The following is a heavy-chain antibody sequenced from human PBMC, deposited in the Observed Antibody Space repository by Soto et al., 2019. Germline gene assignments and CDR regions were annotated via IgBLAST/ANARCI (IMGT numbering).Heavy chain of an antibody. V-gene: IGHV1-18*01. J-gene: IGHJ4*02. D-gene: IGHD3-9*01. Sequence: GASVKVSCNASNYTFINFGISWVRQAPGQGLEWMGWITTFNGKTNYAQKFQGRITITADTSTSTAYMELRSLTSDDTATYYCARSKGPYDIAFDYWGQGTLVTVSS. CDR1: NYTFINFG. CDR3: ARSKGPYDIAFDY. CDR2: ITTFNGKT.